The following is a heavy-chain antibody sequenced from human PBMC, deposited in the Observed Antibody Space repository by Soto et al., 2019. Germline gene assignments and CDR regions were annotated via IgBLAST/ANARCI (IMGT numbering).Heavy chain of an antibody. CDR3: ARYKPNYYYVMDV. D-gene: IGHD1-20*01. Sequence: QVQLQESGPGLVKPSETLSLTCTVSGGSISSYYWSWIRQPPGKGLEWIGYIYSSGITNYNPSLKSRVTISVDTSKNQFSLKLSSVTAADTDVYYCARYKPNYYYVMDVWGQGTTVTVSS. J-gene: IGHJ6*02. CDR1: GGSISSYY. CDR2: IYSSGIT. V-gene: IGHV4-59*01.